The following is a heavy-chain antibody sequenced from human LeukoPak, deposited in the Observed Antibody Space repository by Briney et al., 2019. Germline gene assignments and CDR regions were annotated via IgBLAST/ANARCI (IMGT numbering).Heavy chain of an antibody. D-gene: IGHD7-27*01. J-gene: IGHJ6*03. CDR2: INHSGST. V-gene: IGHV4-34*01. Sequence: NASETLSLTCAVYGGSFSGYYWSWIRQPPGKGLEWIGEINHSGSTNYNPSLKSRVTISVDTSKNQFSLKLSSVTAADTAVYYCARALLLGYWGNYYYMDVWGKGTTVTISS. CDR1: GGSFSGYY. CDR3: ARALLLGYWGNYYYMDV.